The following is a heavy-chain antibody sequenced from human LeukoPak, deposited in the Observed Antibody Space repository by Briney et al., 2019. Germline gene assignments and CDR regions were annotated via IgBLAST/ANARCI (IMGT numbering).Heavy chain of an antibody. CDR1: GGSISSYY. V-gene: IGHV4-4*08. Sequence: SETLSLTCTVSGGSISSYYWSWIRQPPGKGLECIGRIYTSGSTNYNPSLESRVTISVDTSKNQFSLKLSSVTAADTAVYYCARVPGKSGVAGTVRSYYFDYWGQGTLVTVSS. CDR2: IYTSGST. J-gene: IGHJ4*02. D-gene: IGHD6-19*01. CDR3: ARVPGKSGVAGTVRSYYFDY.